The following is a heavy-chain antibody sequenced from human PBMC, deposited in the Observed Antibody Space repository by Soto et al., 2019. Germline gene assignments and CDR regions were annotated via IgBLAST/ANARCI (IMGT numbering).Heavy chain of an antibody. Sequence: QVQLQESGPGLVKPSQTLSLTCSVSGESITSVGYYWTWVRQPPGKGLEWIGFISYTGSTFYNSSLKGRVTISRHTSQNQFSLDLKSVTVADTAVYYCTRGDFWGQGVLVTVSS. CDR2: ISYTGST. J-gene: IGHJ4*02. CDR1: GESITSVGYY. V-gene: IGHV4-31*03. CDR3: TRGDF.